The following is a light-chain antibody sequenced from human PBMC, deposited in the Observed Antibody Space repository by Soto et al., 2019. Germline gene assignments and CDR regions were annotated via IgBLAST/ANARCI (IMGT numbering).Light chain of an antibody. CDR3: QQYGSSPGT. CDR2: GAS. J-gene: IGKJ1*01. V-gene: IGKV3-20*01. Sequence: EIVLTQSPGTLSLSPGERATLSCRPSQSVSSSYLAWYQQKPGQAPRLLIYGASSRATGIPDRFSGSGSGTDFSLTISRLDPEDFAVYYCQQYGSSPGTFGQGPKVEIK. CDR1: QSVSSSY.